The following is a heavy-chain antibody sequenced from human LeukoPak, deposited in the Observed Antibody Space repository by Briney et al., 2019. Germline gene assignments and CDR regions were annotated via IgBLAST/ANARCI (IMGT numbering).Heavy chain of an antibody. CDR2: ITSRGEST. V-gene: IGHV3-23*01. Sequence: GGSLRLSCAASGFTFSIYAMSWVRQAPGKGLQWVSSITSRGESTWYVDSVKGRFTITRDNSENTLYLQMHCLRAEDTAVYYCARDRPNYYGSDGHYYRRDGDYWGRGTLVSVSS. CDR3: ARDRPNYYGSDGHYYRRDGDY. D-gene: IGHD3-22*01. J-gene: IGHJ4*02. CDR1: GFTFSIYA.